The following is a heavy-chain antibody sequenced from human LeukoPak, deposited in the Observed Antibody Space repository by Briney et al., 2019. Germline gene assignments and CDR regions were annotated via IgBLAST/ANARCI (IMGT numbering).Heavy chain of an antibody. CDR1: GYTFTSYA. CDR2: INAGNGNT. CDR3: ARGSNWNDEGGWFDP. Sequence: ASVKVSCKASGYTFTSYAMHWVRQAPGQRLEWMGWINAGNGNTKYSQKFQARVTITRDTSARTAYMELSSLRSEDTAVYYCARGSNWNDEGGWFDPWGQGTLVTVSS. J-gene: IGHJ5*02. D-gene: IGHD1-1*01. V-gene: IGHV1-3*01.